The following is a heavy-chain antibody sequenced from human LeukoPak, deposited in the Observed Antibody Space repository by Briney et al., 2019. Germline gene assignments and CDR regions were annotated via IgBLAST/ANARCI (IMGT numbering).Heavy chain of an antibody. CDR1: GGSISSSNYY. Sequence: SETLSLTCTVSGGSISSSNYYWGWIRQPPGKGLEWIGNIYYSGRTYFNPSLKSRVTISVDTSKNQFSLNLSSVTAADTAVYYCAKEPGRYSSPAGNWFGPWGQGTLVTVSS. CDR3: AKEPGRYSSPAGNWFGP. CDR2: IYYSGRT. V-gene: IGHV4-39*07. D-gene: IGHD6-13*01. J-gene: IGHJ5*02.